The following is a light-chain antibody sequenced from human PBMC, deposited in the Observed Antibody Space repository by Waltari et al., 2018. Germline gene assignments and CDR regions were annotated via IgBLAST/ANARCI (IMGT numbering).Light chain of an antibody. J-gene: IGLJ2*01. CDR3: ATWDDRLTGVV. V-gene: IGLV1-44*01. CDR1: NSNIGSNV. Sequence: QSALTQPPSASGTPGQTVTIFCSGGNSNIGSNVVNWYQQVPGTAPKLLIYSNPYRTSGVPDRFSGSKSGTSASLAISGIQSDDEGDYYCATWDDRLTGVVFGGGTQVTVL. CDR2: SNP.